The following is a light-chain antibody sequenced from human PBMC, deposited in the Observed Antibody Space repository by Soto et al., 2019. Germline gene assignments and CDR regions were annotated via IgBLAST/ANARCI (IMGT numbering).Light chain of an antibody. V-gene: IGKV3-20*01. CDR1: QSVDSSY. Sequence: QSPGTLSLSPGERATLSCRASQSVDSSYLAWYQQKPGQAPRLLIYGASSRATGIPDRFSGSGSGTHFTLTISRLAPVDFAVYYCQQFGRPFTFAPGTTVDIK. CDR2: GAS. J-gene: IGKJ3*01. CDR3: QQFGRPFT.